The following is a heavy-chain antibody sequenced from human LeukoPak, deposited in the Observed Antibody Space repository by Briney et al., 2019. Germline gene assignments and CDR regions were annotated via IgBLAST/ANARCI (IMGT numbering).Heavy chain of an antibody. CDR1: GFTFSTYS. D-gene: IGHD1-26*01. CDR3: AKVQSDIVGAMFFSFDV. Sequence: KAGGSLRLSCGVSGFTFSTYSMNWVRQAPGKGPEWVASIYESGSEFFSAYSVEGLITISRDNSKNSLFLQMNSLRVEDTAVYYCAKVQSDIVGAMFFSFDVGGQGTMVSASS. J-gene: IGHJ3*01. V-gene: IGHV3-21*06. CDR2: IYESGSEF.